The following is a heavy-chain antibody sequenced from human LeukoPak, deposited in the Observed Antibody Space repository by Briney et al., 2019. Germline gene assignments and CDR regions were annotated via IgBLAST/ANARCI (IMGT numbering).Heavy chain of an antibody. CDR1: GGSISSGGFY. J-gene: IGHJ4*02. V-gene: IGHV4-61*02. CDR3: AGFTFFRGVITFDY. D-gene: IGHD3-10*01. Sequence: PSETLSLTCTVSGGSISSGGFYWSWIRQPAGKGLEWIGRIYTLGSTNYNPSLKSRVTISVDTSKNQFSLKLSSVTAADTAVYSCAGFTFFRGVITFDYWGQGTLVTVSS. CDR2: IYTLGST.